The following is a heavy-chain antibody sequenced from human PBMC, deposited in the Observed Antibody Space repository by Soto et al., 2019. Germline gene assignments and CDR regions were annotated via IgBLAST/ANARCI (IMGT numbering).Heavy chain of an antibody. CDR1: GFTFSRYG. Sequence: VHLVESGGGVVQPGRSLRLSCVASGFTFSRYGMHWVRQAPGEGLEWMAVIVNDGSDRDYADSVKGRFSISRDNSKNTLYLQMDSLGVEDTAMYYCARDDDYEANGLDYWGQGTLVTVSS. V-gene: IGHV3-33*01. CDR3: ARDDDYEANGLDY. D-gene: IGHD4-17*01. J-gene: IGHJ4*02. CDR2: IVNDGSDR.